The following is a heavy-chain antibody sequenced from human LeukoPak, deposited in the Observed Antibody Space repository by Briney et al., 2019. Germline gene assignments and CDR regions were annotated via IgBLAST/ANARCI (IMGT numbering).Heavy chain of an antibody. Sequence: ASVKVSCKASGYTFTGYYMHWVRQAPGQGLEWMGWINPNSGGTNYAQKFQERVTITRDMSTSTAYMELSSLRSEDTAVYYCARDKVGATLDYWGQGTLVTVSS. CDR1: GYTFTGYY. CDR2: INPNSGGT. D-gene: IGHD1-26*01. J-gene: IGHJ4*02. CDR3: ARDKVGATLDY. V-gene: IGHV1-2*02.